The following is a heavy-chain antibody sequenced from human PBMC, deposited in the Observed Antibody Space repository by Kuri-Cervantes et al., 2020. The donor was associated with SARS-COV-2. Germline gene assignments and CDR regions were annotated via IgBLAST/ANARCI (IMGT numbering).Heavy chain of an antibody. D-gene: IGHD1-7*01. CDR2: ISTYSGDT. V-gene: IGHV1-18*01. CDR3: ARDSATGTRWGDLNGMGV. CDR1: GYPFTNFG. J-gene: IGHJ6*02. Sequence: ASVKVSCKASGYPFTNFGISWVRQAPGRGLEWMGWISTYSGDTIYPQKIQGRVTMTTVTSTSTAYMDLRGLRSDDTAVYYCARDSATGTRWGDLNGMGVWGQGTTVTVSS.